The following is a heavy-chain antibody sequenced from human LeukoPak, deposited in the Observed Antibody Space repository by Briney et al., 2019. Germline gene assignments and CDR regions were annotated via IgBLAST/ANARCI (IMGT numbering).Heavy chain of an antibody. CDR2: IKSKRDGGTT. CDR3: TTDPRD. CDR1: GFTFRDKW. J-gene: IGHJ4*02. Sequence: GESLRLSCAASGFTFRDKWMSRVRQAPGKGLEWVGRIKSKRDGGTTDYAAPVKGRFSISRDDSADTVYLQINSLKTEDTAVYYCTTDPRDWGLGTLVTVSS. V-gene: IGHV3-15*01.